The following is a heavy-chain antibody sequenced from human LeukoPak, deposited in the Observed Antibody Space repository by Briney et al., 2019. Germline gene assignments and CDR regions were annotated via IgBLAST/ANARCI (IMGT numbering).Heavy chain of an antibody. CDR2: IYSGGST. V-gene: IGHV3-66*01. Sequence: PGGSLRLSCAASGFTVSSNYMSWVRQAPGKGLEWVSVIYSGGSTYYADSVKGRFTISRDNSKNTMYLQRNSLRAEDTAVYYCERAKGSGSYLDWGQGTLVTVSS. CDR1: GFTVSSNY. J-gene: IGHJ4*02. CDR3: ERAKGSGSYLD. D-gene: IGHD3-10*01.